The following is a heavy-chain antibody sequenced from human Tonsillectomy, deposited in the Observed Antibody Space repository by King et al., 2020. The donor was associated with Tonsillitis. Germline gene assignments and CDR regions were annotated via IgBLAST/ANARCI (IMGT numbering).Heavy chain of an antibody. D-gene: IGHD6-13*01. CDR3: TTVVGSSSWEFDY. V-gene: IGHV3-15*01. CDR1: GFTFRNAW. Sequence: VQLVESGGGLVKPGGSLRLSCAASGFTFRNAWMTWVRQAPGKGLEWVGRINSKSNGGTRDYAAPVKGRLTISRDDSENTLYLQMNSLKTEDTAVYYCTTVVGSSSWEFDYWGRGTLVTVSS. CDR2: INSKSNGGTR. J-gene: IGHJ4*02.